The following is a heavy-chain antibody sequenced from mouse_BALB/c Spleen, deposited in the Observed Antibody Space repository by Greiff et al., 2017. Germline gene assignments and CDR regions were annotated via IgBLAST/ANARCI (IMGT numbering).Heavy chain of an antibody. J-gene: IGHJ4*01. CDR1: GFNIKDYY. CDR2: IDPENGNT. Sequence: EVKLVESGAELVRPGALVKLSCKASGFNIKDYYMHWVKQRPEQGLEWIGWIDPENGNTIYDPKFQGKASITADTSSNTAYLQLSSLTSEDTAVYYCASTVVAQNYAMDYWGQGTSVTVSS. V-gene: IGHV14-1*02. CDR3: ASTVVAQNYAMDY. D-gene: IGHD1-1*01.